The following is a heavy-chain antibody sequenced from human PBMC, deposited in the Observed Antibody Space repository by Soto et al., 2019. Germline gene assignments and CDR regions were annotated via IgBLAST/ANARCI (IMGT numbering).Heavy chain of an antibody. CDR2: ISFDGSEE. CDR3: AKDKGRDASGWDHKDAFDI. V-gene: IGHV3-30*18. CDR1: GFTFSDYG. J-gene: IGHJ3*02. Sequence: QVQLVESGGGVVQPGRSLRLSCAGTGFTFSDYGLHWVRLPPGKGLEWVAVISFDGSEEYYADSVKGRFTVSRDNSKNTLYLQMNGLRAEDSGIYYCAKDKGRDASGWDHKDAFDIWGQGTPVTVSS. D-gene: IGHD6-19*01.